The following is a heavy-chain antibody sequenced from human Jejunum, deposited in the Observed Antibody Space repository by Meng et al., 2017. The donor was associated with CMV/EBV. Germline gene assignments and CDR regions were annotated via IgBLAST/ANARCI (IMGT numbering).Heavy chain of an antibody. J-gene: IGHJ4*02. Sequence: LSRTSRPVGGGWIRQHPGKALEWLAFIYWDDDKRYNPSLKNRVTITKDAPRQEVVLTMTNMDPADTATYFCVHRKDYSGNWNGGSADFWGQGALVTVSS. D-gene: IGHD6-13*01. CDR1: LSRTSRPVG. CDR3: VHRKDYSGNWNGGSADF. CDR2: IYWDDDK. V-gene: IGHV2-5*02.